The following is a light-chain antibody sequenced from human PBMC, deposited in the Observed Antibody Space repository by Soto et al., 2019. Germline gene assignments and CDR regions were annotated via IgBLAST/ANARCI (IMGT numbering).Light chain of an antibody. CDR1: SSNIGSNY. CDR3: AAWDDSLSGHWV. CDR2: RNN. V-gene: IGLV1-47*01. Sequence: QSVLTQPPSASGTPGQRVTISCSGSSSNIGSNYVYWYQQLPGTAPKLLIYRNNQRPSGDPDRFSGSKSGTSASLAISGLRSEDEADYYCAAWDDSLSGHWVFGGGTKLTVL. J-gene: IGLJ3*02.